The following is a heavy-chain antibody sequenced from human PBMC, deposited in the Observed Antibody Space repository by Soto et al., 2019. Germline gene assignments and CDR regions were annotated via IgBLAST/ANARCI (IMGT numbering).Heavy chain of an antibody. CDR2: IDWDDDK. D-gene: IGHD6-19*01. V-gene: IGHV2-70*12. J-gene: IGHJ4*02. CDR1: GFSLSTSGMC. Sequence: SGPTLVNPTQTLTLTCTFSGFSLSTSGMCVSWIRQPPGKALEWPALIDWDDDKYYSTSLKTRLTISKDTSKNQVVLTMTNMDPVDTATYYCAHRLRWLANFDYWRQGTLATVSS. CDR3: AHRLRWLANFDY.